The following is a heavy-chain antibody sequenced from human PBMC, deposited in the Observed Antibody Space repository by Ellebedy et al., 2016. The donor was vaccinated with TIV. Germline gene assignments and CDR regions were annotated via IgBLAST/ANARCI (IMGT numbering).Heavy chain of an antibody. CDR3: ARDAAEHGGKLDY. CDR1: GFTFSSYD. V-gene: IGHV3-30*03. D-gene: IGHD4-23*01. CDR2: ISYDANNK. Sequence: PGGSLRLSCAASGFTFSSYDMHWVRQAPGKGLEWVALISYDANNKYYADPVKGRFTISRDNSKTTLYLQMNSLRAEDTAVYYCARDAAEHGGKLDYWGQGALVTVSS. J-gene: IGHJ4*02.